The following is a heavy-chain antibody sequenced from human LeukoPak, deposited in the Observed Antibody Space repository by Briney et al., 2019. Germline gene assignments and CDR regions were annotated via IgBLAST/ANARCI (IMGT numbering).Heavy chain of an antibody. CDR1: GFTFSSYE. D-gene: IGHD3-22*01. Sequence: GGSLRLSCAASGFTFSSYEMNWVRQAPGKGLEWVSYISSSGSTIYYADSVKGRFTISRDNAKNSLYLQMNSLRAEDTAAYYCARGHYDSSGYYRSFDYWGQGTLVTVSS. J-gene: IGHJ4*02. CDR2: ISSSGSTI. CDR3: ARGHYDSSGYYRSFDY. V-gene: IGHV3-48*03.